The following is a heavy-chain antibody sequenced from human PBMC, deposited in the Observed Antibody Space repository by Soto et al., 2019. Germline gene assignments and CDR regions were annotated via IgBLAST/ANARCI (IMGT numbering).Heavy chain of an antibody. D-gene: IGHD7-27*01. V-gene: IGHV4-59*01. CDR1: GGSISSYY. Sequence: SETLSLTCTVSGGSISSYYWSWIRQPPGKGLEWIGYIYYSGSTNYNPSLKSRVTISVDTSKNQFSLKLSSVTAADTAVYYCARDKLGAPGWFDPWGQGTLVTVSS. CDR2: IYYSGST. J-gene: IGHJ5*02. CDR3: ARDKLGAPGWFDP.